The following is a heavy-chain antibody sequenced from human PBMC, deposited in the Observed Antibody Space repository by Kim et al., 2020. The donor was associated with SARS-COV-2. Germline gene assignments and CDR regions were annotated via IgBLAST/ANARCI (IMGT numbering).Heavy chain of an antibody. Sequence: ASVKVSCKASGYTFTGYYMHWVRQAPGQGLEWMGWINPNSGGTNYAQKFQGWVTMTRDTSISTAYMELSRLRSDDTAVYYCARGRNYYYGSGTVQDDAFDIWGQGTMVTVSS. CDR2: INPNSGGT. V-gene: IGHV1-2*04. D-gene: IGHD3-10*01. J-gene: IGHJ3*02. CDR3: ARGRNYYYGSGTVQDDAFDI. CDR1: GYTFTGYY.